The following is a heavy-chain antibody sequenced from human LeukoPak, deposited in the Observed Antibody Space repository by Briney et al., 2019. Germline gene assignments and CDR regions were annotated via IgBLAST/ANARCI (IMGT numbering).Heavy chain of an antibody. V-gene: IGHV4-59*08. CDR1: GGSISSFY. D-gene: IGHD6-6*01. Sequence: SETLSLTCTVSGGSISSFYWSWIRQPPGKGLEWIGYVYYTGSTNYNPSLKSRVTMFEDKSKNQFSLRLYSVTVADTAVYYCARHFAYSSSSYFDYWGQGSLVTVSS. CDR3: ARHFAYSSSSYFDY. J-gene: IGHJ4*02. CDR2: VYYTGST.